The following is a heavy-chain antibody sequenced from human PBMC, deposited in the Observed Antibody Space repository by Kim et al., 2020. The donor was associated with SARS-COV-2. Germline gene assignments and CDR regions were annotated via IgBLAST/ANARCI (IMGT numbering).Heavy chain of an antibody. CDR2: IYYSWSP. J-gene: IGHJ3*02. V-gene: IGHV4-39*01. D-gene: IGHD3-3*01. CDR1: GGSISSSSYY. Sequence: SETLSLTCTVSGGSISSSSYYWGWIRQPPGKGLEWIGSIYYSWSPYYNPSLKSRVTISVDTSKNQFSLKLSSVTAADTAVYYCARSLGAGPSTIFGVVIIPDAVDIWGQGTMVTVSS. CDR3: ARSLGAGPSTIFGVVIIPDAVDI.